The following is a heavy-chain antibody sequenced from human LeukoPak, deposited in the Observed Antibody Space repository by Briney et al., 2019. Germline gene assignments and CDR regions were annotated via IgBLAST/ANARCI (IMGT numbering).Heavy chain of an antibody. CDR3: AKDDSYIRFLS. Sequence: GGSLRLSCAASGFTVSSNYMSWVRQAPGKGLEWVSGITGSGGNRYYADSVKGRFTISRDNSKNTLYLQMNSLRAEDTAVYYCAKDDSYIRFLSWGQGTLVTVSS. CDR2: ITGSGGNR. V-gene: IGHV3-23*01. J-gene: IGHJ5*02. D-gene: IGHD3-16*01. CDR1: GFTVSSNY.